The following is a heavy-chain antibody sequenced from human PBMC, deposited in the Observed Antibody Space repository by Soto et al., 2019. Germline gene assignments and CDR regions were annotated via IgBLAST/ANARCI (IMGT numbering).Heavy chain of an antibody. CDR1: GYTFISYD. Sequence: QVQLVQSGAEVKKPGASVKVSCKASGYTFISYDINWVRPATGQGLEWMGWMSPNSGNTGYAQKFQGRVTMTRNTVINTTYMELSSLRADDTAVYYCAPNTYNYDGTGYYYVDNWFDPWGQGTLVTVSS. J-gene: IGHJ5*02. CDR2: MSPNSGNT. D-gene: IGHD3-22*01. V-gene: IGHV1-8*01. CDR3: APNTYNYDGTGYYYVDNWFDP.